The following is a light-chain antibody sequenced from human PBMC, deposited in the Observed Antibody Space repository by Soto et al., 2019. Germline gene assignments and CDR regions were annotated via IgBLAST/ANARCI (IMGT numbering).Light chain of an antibody. CDR3: QQYNNWPLT. CDR2: GAS. J-gene: IGKJ4*01. CDR1: QSVSSN. V-gene: IGKV3-15*01. Sequence: EVVMTQSPATLSVSPGERATLSCRASQSVSSNLAWYQQKPGQAPRLLIYGASTRATGIPVRFSGSGSGTEFTLTISSLLPEDFALYYCQQYNNWPLTFGGGTKVEIK.